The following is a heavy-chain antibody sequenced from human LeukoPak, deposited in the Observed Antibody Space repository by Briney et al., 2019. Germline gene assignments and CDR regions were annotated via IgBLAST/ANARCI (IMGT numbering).Heavy chain of an antibody. J-gene: IGHJ3*02. V-gene: IGHV4-31*03. D-gene: IGHD3-3*01. Sequence: PSETLSLTCTVSGGSISSGGYYWSWIRQHPGKGLKWIGYIYYSGSTYYNPSLKSRVTISVDTSKNQFSLKLSSVTAADTAVYYCARCLLRFFGADAFDIWGQGTMVTVSS. CDR1: GGSISSGGYY. CDR2: IYYSGST. CDR3: ARCLLRFFGADAFDI.